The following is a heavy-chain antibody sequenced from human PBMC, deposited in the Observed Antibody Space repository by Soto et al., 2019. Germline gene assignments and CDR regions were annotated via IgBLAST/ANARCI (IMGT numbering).Heavy chain of an antibody. CDR2: TYYRSKWYN. V-gene: IGHV6-1*01. D-gene: IGHD3-3*01. J-gene: IGHJ6*02. CDR3: ARDPPYYDFCSGYYNDYYGMYV. Sequence: SQTLSLTCAISGDSVSSNSAAWNWIRQSPSRGLEWLGRTYYRSKWYNDYAVSVKSRITINPDTSKNQFSLQLNSVTPEDTAVYYCARDPPYYDFCSGYYNDYYGMYVWGQGTTVTVSS. CDR1: GDSVSSNSAA.